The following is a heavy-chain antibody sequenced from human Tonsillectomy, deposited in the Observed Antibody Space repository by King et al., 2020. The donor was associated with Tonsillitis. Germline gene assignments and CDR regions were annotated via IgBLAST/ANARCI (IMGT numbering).Heavy chain of an antibody. CDR3: SRETLAFDC. Sequence: VQLVESGAEVKKPGASLKVSCKTSEYTFTDYYIHWVRQAPGQGLEWMGWVNPNSGGTNYAQNFQGRVTMTSDTSISTAYMELSRLRSDDTAVYHCSRETLAFDCWGQGTLVTVSS. V-gene: IGHV1-2*02. CDR1: EYTFTDYY. J-gene: IGHJ4*02. CDR2: VNPNSGGT.